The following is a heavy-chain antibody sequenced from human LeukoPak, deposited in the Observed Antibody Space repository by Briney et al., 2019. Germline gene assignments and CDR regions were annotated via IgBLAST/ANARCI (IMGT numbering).Heavy chain of an antibody. V-gene: IGHV4-59*01. Sequence: SETLSLTCIVSGGSISTYYWNWIRQPPGKGLEWTGYIYYSGSTNYNPSLKSRVTISVDTSKNQFSLKLSSVTAADTAVYYCARQGTAATSPFDYWGQGTLVTVSS. D-gene: IGHD2-15*01. CDR1: GGSISTYY. CDR3: ARQGTAATSPFDY. CDR2: IYYSGST. J-gene: IGHJ4*02.